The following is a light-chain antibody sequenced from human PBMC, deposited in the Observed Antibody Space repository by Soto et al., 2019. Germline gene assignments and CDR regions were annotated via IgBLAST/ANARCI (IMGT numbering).Light chain of an antibody. Sequence: DIPMTQSPSTLSASIGDRVTITCRTSQSVDSWFAWYQQKPGKAPKLLIYKASSLQTGVPSRFSGSGSGTEFPLTISSLQPDDFATYSFQHYNDYSSMFVHGTKVEIK. CDR1: QSVDSW. V-gene: IGKV1-5*03. CDR3: QHYNDYSSM. CDR2: KAS. J-gene: IGKJ1*01.